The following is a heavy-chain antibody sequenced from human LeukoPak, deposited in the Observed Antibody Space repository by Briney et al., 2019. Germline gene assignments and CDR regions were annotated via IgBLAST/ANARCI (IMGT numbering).Heavy chain of an antibody. Sequence: GGSLRLSCAVSGFIFSSYGMHWVRQAPGKGLEWVAFIPYDGSNKYYADFVKGRFTVSRDNSKNTLYLQMNSLRAEDTAVYYCVRGAYSSSWLNFDYWGQGTLVTVCS. V-gene: IGHV3-30*19. J-gene: IGHJ4*02. CDR3: VRGAYSSSWLNFDY. CDR1: GFIFSSYG. CDR2: IPYDGSNK. D-gene: IGHD6-13*01.